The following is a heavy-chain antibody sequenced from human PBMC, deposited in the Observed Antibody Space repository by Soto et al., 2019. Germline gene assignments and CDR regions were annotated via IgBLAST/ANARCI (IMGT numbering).Heavy chain of an antibody. CDR3: ARDGYSSGGYYYGMDV. V-gene: IGHV3-30-3*01. CDR1: GFTFSSYA. J-gene: IGHJ6*02. Sequence: QVQLVESGGGVVQPGRSLRLSGAASGFTFSSYAMHWVRQAPGKGLEWVAVISYDGSNKYYADSVKGRFTISRDNSKNPLYLQMNSLRAEDTAVYYCARDGYSSGGYYYGMDVWGQGTTVTVSS. CDR2: ISYDGSNK. D-gene: IGHD6-19*01.